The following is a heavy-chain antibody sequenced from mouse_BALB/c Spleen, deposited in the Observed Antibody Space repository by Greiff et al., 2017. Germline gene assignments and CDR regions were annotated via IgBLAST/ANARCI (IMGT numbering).Heavy chain of an antibody. CDR1: GYTFTSYW. Sequence: VQLQQSGAELAKPGASVKMSCKASGYTFTSYWMHWVKQRPGQGLEWIGYINPSTGYTEYNQKFKDKATLTADKSSSTAYMQLSSLTSEDSAVYYCARDGNYVHFDYWGQGTTLTVSS. D-gene: IGHD2-1*01. J-gene: IGHJ2*01. CDR2: INPSTGYT. V-gene: IGHV1-7*01. CDR3: ARDGNYVHFDY.